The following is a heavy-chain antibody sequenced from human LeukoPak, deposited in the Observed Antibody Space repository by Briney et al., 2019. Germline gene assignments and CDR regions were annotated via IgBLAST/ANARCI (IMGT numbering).Heavy chain of an antibody. D-gene: IGHD6-13*01. J-gene: IGHJ4*02. Sequence: GGSLRLSCAASGFTFSSYAMSWVRQAPVKRLEWVSAISGSGGSTYYADSVKGRFTISRDNSKNTLYLQMNSLRAEDTAVYYCAKFIAAAGTGYYFDYWGQGTLVSVSS. CDR3: AKFIAAAGTGYYFDY. CDR2: ISGSGGST. V-gene: IGHV3-23*01. CDR1: GFTFSSYA.